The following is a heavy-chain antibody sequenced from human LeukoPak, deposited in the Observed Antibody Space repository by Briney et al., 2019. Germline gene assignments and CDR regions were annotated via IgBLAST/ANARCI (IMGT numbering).Heavy chain of an antibody. V-gene: IGHV3-9*01. J-gene: IGHJ4*02. CDR1: GFTFDDHG. D-gene: IGHD1-26*01. CDR2: ISWNGDTT. CDR3: AKDMSSGSYDFDY. Sequence: GGSLRLSCAASGFTFDDHGMHRVRQAPGKGLEWVSGISWNGDTTGYADSVRGRFTISRDNAKNSLHLQMNSLRGEDTALYYCAKDMSSGSYDFDYWGRGTLVIVSS.